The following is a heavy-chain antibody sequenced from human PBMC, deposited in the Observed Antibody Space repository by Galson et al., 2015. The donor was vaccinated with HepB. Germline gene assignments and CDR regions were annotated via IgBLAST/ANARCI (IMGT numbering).Heavy chain of an antibody. Sequence: SLRLSCAASGFTFSSYGMHWVRQAPGKGLEWVAVISYDGSNKYYADSVKGRFTISRDNSKNTLYLQMNSLRAEDTAVYYCAKEMLVAVASPIFDYWGQGTLVTVSS. V-gene: IGHV3-30*18. CDR1: GFTFSSYG. CDR2: ISYDGSNK. D-gene: IGHD6-19*01. J-gene: IGHJ4*02. CDR3: AKEMLVAVASPIFDY.